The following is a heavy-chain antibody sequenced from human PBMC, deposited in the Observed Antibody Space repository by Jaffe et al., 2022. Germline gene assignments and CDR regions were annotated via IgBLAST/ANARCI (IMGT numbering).Heavy chain of an antibody. CDR3: ARASAEEYYFDY. CDR1: GFTFSSYS. CDR2: ISSSSSYI. Sequence: EVQLVESGGGLVKPGGSLRLSCAASGFTFSSYSMNWVRQAPGKGLEWVSSISSSSSYIYYADSVKGRFTISRDNAKNSLYLQMNSLRAEDTAVYYCARASAEEYYFDYWGQGTLVTVSS. V-gene: IGHV3-21*01. J-gene: IGHJ4*02.